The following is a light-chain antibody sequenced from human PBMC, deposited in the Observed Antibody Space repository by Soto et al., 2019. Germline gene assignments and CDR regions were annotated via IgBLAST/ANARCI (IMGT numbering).Light chain of an antibody. CDR1: SSDVGGYNF. Sequence: QSVLTQPASVSGSPGQSVTISCAGTSSDVGGYNFVSWYQQHPGKAPQLMIYDVSSRPSGVSNRFSGSKSGNTASLTISGLQAEDEADYYCSSYTSSSPYVFGTGTKVTVL. J-gene: IGLJ1*01. CDR3: SSYTSSSPYV. CDR2: DVS. V-gene: IGLV2-14*03.